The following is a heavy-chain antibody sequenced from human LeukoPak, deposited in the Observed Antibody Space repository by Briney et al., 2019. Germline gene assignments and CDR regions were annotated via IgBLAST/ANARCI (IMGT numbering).Heavy chain of an antibody. CDR3: ARVRGELGSFDY. Sequence: PGGSLRLSCAASGFTFSSYSMNWVRQAPGKGLGWASSISSSSSYIYYADSVKGRFTISRDNAKNSLYLQMNSLRAEDTAVYYCARVRGELGSFDYWGQGTLVTVSS. J-gene: IGHJ4*02. V-gene: IGHV3-21*01. D-gene: IGHD7-27*01. CDR2: ISSSSSYI. CDR1: GFTFSSYS.